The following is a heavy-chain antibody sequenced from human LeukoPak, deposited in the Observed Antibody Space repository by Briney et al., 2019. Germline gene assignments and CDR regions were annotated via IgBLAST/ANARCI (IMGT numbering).Heavy chain of an antibody. Sequence: SDTLSLTCTVSGGSISSYYWSWIRQPPGKGLEWIGYIYYSGSTNYNPSLKSRVTISVDTSKNPFSLKLSSVSAADTAVYYCATGINTYYDYGDFYFDYWGQGTLVTVSS. CDR2: IYYSGST. J-gene: IGHJ4*02. V-gene: IGHV4-59*07. CDR3: ATGINTYYDYGDFYFDY. CDR1: GGSISSYY. D-gene: IGHD4-17*01.